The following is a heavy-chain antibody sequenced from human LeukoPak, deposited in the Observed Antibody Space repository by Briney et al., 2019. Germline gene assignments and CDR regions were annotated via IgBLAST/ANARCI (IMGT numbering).Heavy chain of an antibody. V-gene: IGHV4-39*02. CDR2: IYYTGST. D-gene: IGHD5-18*01. CDR1: GGSVSSSRYY. J-gene: IGHJ5*02. Sequence: SETLSLTCPVSGGSVSSSRYYWGWIRQPPGKGLEWIGSIYYTGSTYYNPSLKSRVTISVDTSKNYFSLKLSSVTAADTAVYYCARYSYGGEDWFDPWGQGTLVTVSS. CDR3: ARYSYGGEDWFDP.